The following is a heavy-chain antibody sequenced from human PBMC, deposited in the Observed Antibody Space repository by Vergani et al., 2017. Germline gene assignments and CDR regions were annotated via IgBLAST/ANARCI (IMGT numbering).Heavy chain of an antibody. CDR1: GYTLTELS. V-gene: IGHV1-24*01. CDR2: FDPEDGET. Sequence: VQLVQSGAEVKKPGASVKVSCKVSGYTLTELSMHWVRQAPGKGLEWRGGFDPEDGETIYAQKFQGRVTMTEGTTTDTAYMELRSLRSEDTAVYYCATAGYSSSWYLTGFDYWGQGTLVTVSS. D-gene: IGHD6-13*01. CDR3: ATAGYSSSWYLTGFDY. J-gene: IGHJ4*02.